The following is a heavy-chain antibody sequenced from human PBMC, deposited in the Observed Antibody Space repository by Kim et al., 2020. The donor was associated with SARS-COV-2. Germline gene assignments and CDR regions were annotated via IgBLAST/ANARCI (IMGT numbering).Heavy chain of an antibody. CDR1: GFTFSSYA. D-gene: IGHD6-13*01. CDR3: AKDQFYSISWSDFGWFDP. Sequence: GGSLRLSCAASGFTFSSYAMSWVRQALGKGLEWVSAISGSGGSTYYADSVKGRFTISRDNSKNTLYLQMNSLRAEDTAVYYCAKDQFYSISWSDFGWFDPWGQGTLVTVSS. V-gene: IGHV3-23*01. J-gene: IGHJ5*02. CDR2: ISGSGGST.